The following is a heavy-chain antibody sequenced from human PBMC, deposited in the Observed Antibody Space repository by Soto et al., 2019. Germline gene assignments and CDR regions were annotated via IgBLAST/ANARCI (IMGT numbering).Heavy chain of an antibody. CDR2: ISYDGSNK. J-gene: IGHJ4*02. Sequence: QVQLVESGGGVVQPGRSLRLSCAASGFTFSSYGMHWVRQAPGKGLEWVAVISYDGSNKYYADSVKGRFTISRDNSKNTLYLQMNSLRTDDTAVYYCAKDVGWVVVVVAATLDYWGQGTPVTVSS. V-gene: IGHV3-30*18. CDR3: AKDVGWVVVVVAATLDY. D-gene: IGHD2-15*01. CDR1: GFTFSSYG.